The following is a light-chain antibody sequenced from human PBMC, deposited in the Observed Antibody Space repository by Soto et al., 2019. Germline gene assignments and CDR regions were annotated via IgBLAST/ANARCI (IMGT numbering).Light chain of an antibody. Sequence: QSALTQPRSVSGSPGQSVTISCTGTSSDVGGYNYVSWYQQHPGKAPKLMIYDVSKRPSGVPDRFSGSKSGNTASVTISGLQAEDEPDYYCGSYAGSYTFDVVFGGGTELTV. V-gene: IGLV2-11*01. CDR1: SSDVGGYNY. J-gene: IGLJ2*01. CDR2: DVS. CDR3: GSYAGSYTFDVV.